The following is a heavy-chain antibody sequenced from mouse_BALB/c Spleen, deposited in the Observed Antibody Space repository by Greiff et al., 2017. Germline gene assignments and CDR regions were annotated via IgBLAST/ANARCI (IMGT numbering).Heavy chain of an antibody. CDR1: GFNIKDTY. Sequence: VQLQQSGAELVKPGASVKLSCTASGFNIKDTYMHWVKQRPEQGLEWIGRIDPANGNTKYDPKFQGKATITADTSSNTAYLQLSSLTSEDTAVYYCAKIHYYGYGYFDYWGQGTTLTVSS. D-gene: IGHD1-2*01. J-gene: IGHJ2*01. CDR2: IDPANGNT. CDR3: AKIHYYGYGYFDY. V-gene: IGHV14-3*02.